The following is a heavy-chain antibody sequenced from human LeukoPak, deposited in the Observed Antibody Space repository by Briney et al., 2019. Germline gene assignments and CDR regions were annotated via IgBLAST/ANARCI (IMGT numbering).Heavy chain of an antibody. D-gene: IGHD2-2*01. Sequence: GSLRLSCAASGFTFDDHGMHWIRQPAGKGLEWIGRIYTSGSTNYNPSLKSRVTMSVDTSKNQFSLKLSSVTAADTAVYYCARDSPLYCSSTSCDQGFDYWGQGTLVTVSS. CDR1: GFTFDDHG. V-gene: IGHV4-4*07. J-gene: IGHJ4*02. CDR3: ARDSPLYCSSTSCDQGFDY. CDR2: IYTSGST.